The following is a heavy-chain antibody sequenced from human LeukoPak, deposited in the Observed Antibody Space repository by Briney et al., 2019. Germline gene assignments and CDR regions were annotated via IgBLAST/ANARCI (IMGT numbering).Heavy chain of an antibody. J-gene: IGHJ4*02. Sequence: GGSLRLSCAASGFTFSSYGMHWVRQAPGKGLEWVAVIWYDGSNKYYADSVKGRFTISRDNSKNTLYLQMNSLRAGDTAAYYCARGAGSSYYYGSGKVDYWGQGTLVTVSS. D-gene: IGHD3-10*01. V-gene: IGHV3-33*01. CDR2: IWYDGSNK. CDR3: ARGAGSSYYYGSGKVDY. CDR1: GFTFSSYG.